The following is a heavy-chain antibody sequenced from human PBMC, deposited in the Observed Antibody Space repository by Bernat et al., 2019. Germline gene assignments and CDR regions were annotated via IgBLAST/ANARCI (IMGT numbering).Heavy chain of an antibody. J-gene: IGHJ4*02. Sequence: EVQLVESGGGLVQPGRSLRLSCAASGFTFDDYAMHWVRQAPGKGLEWVSGISWNSGSIGYADSVKGRFTISRDNVKNSLYLQMNSLRAEDTALYYCAKDSSSSWYRDFDYWGQGTLVTVSS. CDR1: GFTFDDYA. V-gene: IGHV3-9*01. CDR2: ISWNSGSI. D-gene: IGHD6-13*01. CDR3: AKDSSSSWYRDFDY.